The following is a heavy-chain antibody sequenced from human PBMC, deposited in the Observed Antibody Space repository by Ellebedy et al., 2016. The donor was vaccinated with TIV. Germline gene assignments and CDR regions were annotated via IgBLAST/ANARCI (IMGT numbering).Heavy chain of an antibody. V-gene: IGHV3-23*01. CDR2: ISGSGGST. CDR3: AGGSTGPGFDY. J-gene: IGHJ4*02. D-gene: IGHD2-8*02. Sequence: GESLKISXAASGFIFSSFAMSWVRQAPRKGLEWVSAISGSGGSTYYTDSVKGRFIISRDNSKNTLYLQMNSLRVEDTAIYYCAGGSTGPGFDYWGQGTLVTVSS. CDR1: GFIFSSFA.